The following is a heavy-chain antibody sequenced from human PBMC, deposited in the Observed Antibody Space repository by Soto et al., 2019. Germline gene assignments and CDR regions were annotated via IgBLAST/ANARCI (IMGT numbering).Heavy chain of an antibody. Sequence: QVQLVESGGGVVQPGRSLRLSCAASGFTFSSYGMHWVRQAPGKGLEWVAVIWYDGSNKYYADSVKGRFTISRDNSKNTLYLQMNSLRAEDTAVYYCARDTTRYYYGSGYDYWVQGTLVTVSS. CDR3: ARDTTRYYYGSGYDY. V-gene: IGHV3-33*01. D-gene: IGHD3-10*01. CDR2: IWYDGSNK. CDR1: GFTFSSYG. J-gene: IGHJ4*02.